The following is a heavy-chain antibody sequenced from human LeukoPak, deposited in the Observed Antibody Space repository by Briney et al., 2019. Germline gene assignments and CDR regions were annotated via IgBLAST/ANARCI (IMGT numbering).Heavy chain of an antibody. CDR1: GFTFSSYI. Sequence: GGSLRLSCEASGFTFSSYILNWVRQAPGKGLEWVSYISSSVTTVRYADSVKGRFTISRDNAKNSLYLQMSSLRADDTALYYCVRSYSAYDSFDYWGQGTLVTVSS. CDR3: VRSYSAYDSFDY. CDR2: ISSSVTTV. D-gene: IGHD5-12*01. J-gene: IGHJ4*02. V-gene: IGHV3-48*04.